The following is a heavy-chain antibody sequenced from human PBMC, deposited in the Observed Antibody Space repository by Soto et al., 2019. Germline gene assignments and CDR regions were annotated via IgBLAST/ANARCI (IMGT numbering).Heavy chain of an antibody. J-gene: IGHJ4*02. D-gene: IGHD6-19*01. Sequence: SETLSLTCTVSGGSISSYYWSWIRQPPGKGLEWIGYIYYSGSTNYNPSLKSRVTISVDTSKYQVSLKLNSLTAADTAVYYCARHPATGYTSGWLRLYSFDHWGRGTLVT. CDR3: ARHPATGYTSGWLRLYSFDH. CDR2: IYYSGST. V-gene: IGHV4-59*08. CDR1: GGSISSYY.